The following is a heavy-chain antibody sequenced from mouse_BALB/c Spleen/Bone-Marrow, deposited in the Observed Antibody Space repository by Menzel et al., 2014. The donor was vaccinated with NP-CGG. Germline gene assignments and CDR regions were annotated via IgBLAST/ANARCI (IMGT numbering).Heavy chain of an antibody. CDR1: GYSITSDYA. Sequence: VQLKESGPGPVKPSQSLSLTCTVTGYSITSDYAWNWIRQFPGNKLEWMGYISYSGDTSYNPSLKSRISITRDTSKNQFFLQLNSVTTADTATYYCARRGYYGSSLDYWGQGTTLTVSS. V-gene: IGHV3-2*02. CDR3: ARRGYYGSSLDY. D-gene: IGHD1-1*01. J-gene: IGHJ2*01. CDR2: ISYSGDT.